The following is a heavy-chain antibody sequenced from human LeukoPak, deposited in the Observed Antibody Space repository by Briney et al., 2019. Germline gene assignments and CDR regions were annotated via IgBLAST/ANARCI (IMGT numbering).Heavy chain of an antibody. CDR2: IYYSGST. J-gene: IGHJ2*01. CDR3: ARDLRGVHIVEYFDV. D-gene: IGHD3-10*01. Sequence: SETLSLTCTVSGGSISSGGYYWSWIRQHPGKGLEWIGYIYYSGSTYYNPSLKSRVTISVDTSKNQFSLKLRSVTAADTAVYYCARDLRGVHIVEYFDVWGRGTLVTVSS. V-gene: IGHV4-31*03. CDR1: GGSISSGGYY.